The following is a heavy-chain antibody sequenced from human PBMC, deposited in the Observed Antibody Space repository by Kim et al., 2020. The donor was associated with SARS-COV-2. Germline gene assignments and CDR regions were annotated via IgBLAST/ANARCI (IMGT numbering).Heavy chain of an antibody. Sequence: SETLSLTCAVYGGSFSGYYWSWIRQPPGKGLEWIGEINHSGSTNYNPSLKSRVTISVDTSKNQFSLKLSSVTAADTAVYYCARGRGLLWFGEQKSYFDYWGQGTLVTVSS. V-gene: IGHV4-34*01. CDR1: GGSFSGYY. CDR2: INHSGST. J-gene: IGHJ4*02. CDR3: ARGRGLLWFGEQKSYFDY. D-gene: IGHD3-10*01.